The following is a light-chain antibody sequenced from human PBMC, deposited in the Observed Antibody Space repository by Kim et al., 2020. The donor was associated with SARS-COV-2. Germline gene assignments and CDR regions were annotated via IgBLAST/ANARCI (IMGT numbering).Light chain of an antibody. J-gene: IGKJ4*01. Sequence: SPGERATLSCRASQSVISHLAWYQQKPGQAPSLLIYGASTRATGIPARFSGSGSGTEFTLTISSLQSEDFAVYYCQQYNNWPPLTFGGGTKVDIK. V-gene: IGKV3-15*01. CDR2: GAS. CDR3: QQYNNWPPLT. CDR1: QSVISH.